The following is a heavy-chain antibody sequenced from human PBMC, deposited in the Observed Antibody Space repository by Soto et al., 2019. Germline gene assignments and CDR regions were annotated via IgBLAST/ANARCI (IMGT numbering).Heavy chain of an antibody. CDR2: IYYSGST. Sequence: QVQLQESGPGLVKPSQTLSLTCTVSGGSISSGGYYWSSIRQHPGKGLEWIGYIYYSGSTYYNPSLKSRVTISVDTSKNQFSLKLSSVTAADTAVYYCAREARYYYGSGSYPNYYYGIDVWGQGTTVIVSS. D-gene: IGHD3-10*01. J-gene: IGHJ6*02. V-gene: IGHV4-31*03. CDR1: GGSISSGGYY. CDR3: AREARYYYGSGSYPNYYYGIDV.